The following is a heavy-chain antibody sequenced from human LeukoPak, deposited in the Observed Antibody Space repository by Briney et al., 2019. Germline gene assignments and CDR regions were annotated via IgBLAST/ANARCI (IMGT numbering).Heavy chain of an antibody. D-gene: IGHD3-22*01. Sequence: PSQTLSLTCTVSGGSISSGSYYWSWIRQPAGKGLEWIGRIYTSGSTNYNPSLKSRVTISVDTSKNQFSLKLSSVTAADTAVYYCAREKYYYDSSGYSHYYYYYMDVWGKGTTVTVSS. CDR1: GGSISSGSYY. CDR3: AREKYYYDSSGYSHYYYYYMDV. CDR2: IYTSGST. J-gene: IGHJ6*03. V-gene: IGHV4-61*02.